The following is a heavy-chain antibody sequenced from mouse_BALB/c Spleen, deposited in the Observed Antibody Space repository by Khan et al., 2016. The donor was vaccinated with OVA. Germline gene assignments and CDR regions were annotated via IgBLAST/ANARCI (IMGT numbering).Heavy chain of an antibody. Sequence: VQLKQSGTVLARPGASVKMSCKASGYTFTSYWMHWVKQRPGQGLEWIGDIYPGNTDTNYNQKFKGKAKLTADTSTSTAYMQLSSLTNEDSAVXSCTRRSWDVAWFAYWGQGTLVTVSA. CDR1: GYTFTSYW. J-gene: IGHJ3*01. CDR2: IYPGNTDT. V-gene: IGHV1-5*01. CDR3: TRRSWDVAWFAY. D-gene: IGHD4-1*01.